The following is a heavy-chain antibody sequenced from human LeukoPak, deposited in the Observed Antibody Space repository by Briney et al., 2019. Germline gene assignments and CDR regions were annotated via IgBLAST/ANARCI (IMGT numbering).Heavy chain of an antibody. V-gene: IGHV3-23*01. J-gene: IGHJ4*02. CDR1: GFTFSSYA. Sequence: GGSLRLSCAASGFTFSSYAMSWVRQAPGKGLEWVSAISGGGGSTYYADSVKGRFTISRDNSKNTLYLQMNSLRAEDTAVYYCAKDGDYYGSGGLWFFFDYWGQGTLVTVSS. CDR2: ISGGGGST. D-gene: IGHD3-10*01. CDR3: AKDGDYYGSGGLWFFFDY.